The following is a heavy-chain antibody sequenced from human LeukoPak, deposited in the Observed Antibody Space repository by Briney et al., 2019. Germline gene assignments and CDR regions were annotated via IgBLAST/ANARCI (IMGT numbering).Heavy chain of an antibody. V-gene: IGHV4-39*07. CDR1: GDSISSSSSY. CDR3: ARDRLHGYSYGTVYFDY. CDR2: IYYSGST. J-gene: IGHJ4*02. Sequence: SETLSLTCTVPGDSISSSSSYWGWIRQPPGEGLEWIGSIYYSGSTYYNTSLKSRVTISVDTSKDQFSLKLSSVTAADTAVYYCARDRLHGYSYGTVYFDYWGQGTLVTVSS. D-gene: IGHD5-18*01.